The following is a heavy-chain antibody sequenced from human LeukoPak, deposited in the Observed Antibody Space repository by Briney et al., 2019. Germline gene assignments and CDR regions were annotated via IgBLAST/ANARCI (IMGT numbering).Heavy chain of an antibody. V-gene: IGHV3-48*03. Sequence: PGGSLRLSCAASGFTFSSFEMNWVRQAPGKGLEWVSYISSGGNTIYYAHSVRGRFTISRDKAKNSLYLQMNSLRAEDTAVYYCARTSGERDNWFVPWGQGTLVTVSS. CDR1: GFTFSSFE. CDR3: ARTSGERDNWFVP. D-gene: IGHD4-17*01. J-gene: IGHJ5*02. CDR2: ISSGGNTI.